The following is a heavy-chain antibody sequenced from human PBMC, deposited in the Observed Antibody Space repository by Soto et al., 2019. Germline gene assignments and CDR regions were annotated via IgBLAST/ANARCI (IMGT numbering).Heavy chain of an antibody. J-gene: IGHJ6*02. CDR1: GFTFSYYE. Sequence: EVQLVESGGGLAQPGGSLRLSCAASGFTFSYYEVNWVRQAPGKGLEWVSYIDSSGSSIYYVDSVKGRFTISRDNAKNSVYLQMNSLRAEDTAAYYCARGGLWFGEVAPYYYGMDVWGQGTTVTVSS. V-gene: IGHV3-48*03. CDR2: IDSSGSSI. CDR3: ARGGLWFGEVAPYYYGMDV. D-gene: IGHD3-10*01.